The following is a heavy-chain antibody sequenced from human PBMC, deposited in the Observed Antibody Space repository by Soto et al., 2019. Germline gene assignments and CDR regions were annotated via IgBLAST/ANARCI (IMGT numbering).Heavy chain of an antibody. D-gene: IGHD6-19*01. J-gene: IGHJ4*02. CDR3: ARRLQWQLRPLDS. V-gene: IGHV3-11*01. CDR1: GFTFSDYY. Sequence: QVHLMESGGGLVKPGGSLRLSCAGSGFTFSDYYITWIPRAPGKGLEWVSYINTLSSAIYYADSVKGRFTISRDNAKNSVYLQMNSLRAEDTAVYYCARRLQWQLRPLDSWGRGTLVTVSS. CDR2: INTLSSAI.